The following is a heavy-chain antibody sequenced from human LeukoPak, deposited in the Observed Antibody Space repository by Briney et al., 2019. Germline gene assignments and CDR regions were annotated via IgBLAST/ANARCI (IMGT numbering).Heavy chain of an antibody. J-gene: IGHJ4*02. CDR3: ARDCSSTSCYRPSDY. CDR1: GYTFTSYG. V-gene: IGHV1-18*01. CDR2: ISAYNGNT. Sequence: ASVKVPCKASGYTFTSYGISWVRQAPGQGLEWMGWISAYNGNTNYAQKLQGRVTMTTDTSTSTAYMELRSLRSDDTAVYYCARDCSSTSCYRPSDYWGQGTLVTVSS. D-gene: IGHD2-2*01.